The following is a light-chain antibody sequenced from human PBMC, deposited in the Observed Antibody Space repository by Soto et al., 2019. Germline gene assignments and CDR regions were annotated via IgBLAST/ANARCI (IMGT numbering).Light chain of an antibody. Sequence: SYELTQPPSVSVAPGQTARITCGGNNIGGKSVHWYQQKPGQAPVLVVNDVSDWPSGIPERFSGSKSGNTATLTISRVEAGDEADYYCQVWDSSSDHVVFGGGTKLTVL. J-gene: IGLJ3*02. CDR1: NIGGKS. V-gene: IGLV3-21*02. CDR3: QVWDSSSDHVV. CDR2: DVS.